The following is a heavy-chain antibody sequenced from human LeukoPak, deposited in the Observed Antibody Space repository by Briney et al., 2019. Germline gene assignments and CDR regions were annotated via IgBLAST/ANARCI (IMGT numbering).Heavy chain of an antibody. D-gene: IGHD6-13*01. Sequence: GGSLRLSCAASGFTFTTYWMHWVRQAPGKGLVWVSHINSDGSITSYADSVKGRFTISRDNAKNTLYLQMNSLRAEDTAVYYCAKRGFIAGNPTDFDYWGQGTLVTVSS. CDR2: INSDGSIT. V-gene: IGHV3-74*01. J-gene: IGHJ4*02. CDR3: AKRGFIAGNPTDFDY. CDR1: GFTFTTYW.